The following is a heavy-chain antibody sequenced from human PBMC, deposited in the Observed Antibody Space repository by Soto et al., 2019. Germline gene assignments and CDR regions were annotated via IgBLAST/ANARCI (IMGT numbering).Heavy chain of an antibody. CDR1: GFSFDDYA. V-gene: IGHV3-9*01. CDR2: ISWNSGTI. J-gene: IGHJ6*02. D-gene: IGHD2-8*02. CDR3: AKSTGGTANGMGV. Sequence: EVQVVESGGGLVQPDRSLRLSCAASGFSFDDYATHWVRQAPGKGLEWVSGISWNSGTIGYADSVKGRFTISRDNAKNSLYLQMNSLRAEDTALYYCAKSTGGTANGMGVWGQGTTVTVSS.